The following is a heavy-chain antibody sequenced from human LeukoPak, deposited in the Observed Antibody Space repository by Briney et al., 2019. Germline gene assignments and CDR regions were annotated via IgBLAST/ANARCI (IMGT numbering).Heavy chain of an antibody. CDR3: ARDIDNGDYVVY. Sequence: GSLRLSCAASGFTFSSYAMSWVRQAPGMGLEWVSSIGSSGDITYYADSVKGRFTISRDNSKNTLYLQMNSLRAEDTAVYYCARDIDNGDYVVYWGQGTLVPVSS. CDR1: GFTFSSYA. V-gene: IGHV3-23*01. J-gene: IGHJ4*02. CDR2: IGSSGDIT. D-gene: IGHD4-17*01.